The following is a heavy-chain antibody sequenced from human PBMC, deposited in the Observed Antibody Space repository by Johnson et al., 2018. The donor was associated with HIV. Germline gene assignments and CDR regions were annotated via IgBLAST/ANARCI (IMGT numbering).Heavy chain of an antibody. V-gene: IGHV3-74*02. CDR2: INGDGSRT. CDR3: VRTSCTGARCLGYDPFDV. CDR1: GFTLSSNC. Sequence: EQLVESGGGVVQPGRSLRLSCAASGFTLSSNCMTWVRQAPGKGLVWVSRINGDGSRTSYADSVKGRFTIARDNAKNTLFLEMKSLRAEDTAVYYCVRTSCTGARCLGYDPFDVWGQGTMVTVSS. D-gene: IGHD3-16*01. J-gene: IGHJ3*01.